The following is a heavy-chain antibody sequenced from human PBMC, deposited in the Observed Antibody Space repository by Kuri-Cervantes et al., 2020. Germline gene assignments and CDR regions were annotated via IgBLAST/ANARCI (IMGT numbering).Heavy chain of an antibody. CDR2: IIPIFGTA. Sequence: SVKVSCKASGGTFSSYAISWVRQAPGQGLEWMGGIIPIFGTANYAQKFQGRVTITADKSTSTAYMELSSLRSEDTAVYYCAREGESSSSWYGNYYYYMDAWGKGTTVTVSS. V-gene: IGHV1-69*06. D-gene: IGHD6-13*01. CDR3: AREGESSSSWYGNYYYYMDA. J-gene: IGHJ6*03. CDR1: GGTFSSYA.